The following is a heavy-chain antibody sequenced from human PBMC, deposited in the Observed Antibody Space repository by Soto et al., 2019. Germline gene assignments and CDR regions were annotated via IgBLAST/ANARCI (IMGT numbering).Heavy chain of an antibody. CDR2: IYHGGST. D-gene: IGHD3-16*01. V-gene: IGHV4-30-2*01. CDR3: ARGGSYLNWFDP. J-gene: IGHJ5*02. Sequence: QLQLQESGSGLVKPSQTLSLTCTVSGDSISSGAYSWSWIRQPPGKGLAWIGCIYHGGSTYYSPSLKGRVTMSVDRSKNQFSLNLSSVAAADTAVYYCARGGSYLNWFDPWGQGTLVTVSS. CDR1: GDSISSGAYS.